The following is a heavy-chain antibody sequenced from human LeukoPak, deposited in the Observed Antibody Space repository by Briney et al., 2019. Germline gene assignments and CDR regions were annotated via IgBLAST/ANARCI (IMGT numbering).Heavy chain of an antibody. CDR3: AKLARSGYLTDAFDI. Sequence: GGSLRLSCAASGFTFSSYAMTWVRQAPGKGLEWVVVISYDGSNKYYADSVKGRFTISRDNSKNTLYLQMNSLRAEDTAVFYCAKLARSGYLTDAFDIWGQGTMVTVSS. CDR2: ISYDGSNK. CDR1: GFTFSSYA. V-gene: IGHV3-30*18. D-gene: IGHD3-3*01. J-gene: IGHJ3*02.